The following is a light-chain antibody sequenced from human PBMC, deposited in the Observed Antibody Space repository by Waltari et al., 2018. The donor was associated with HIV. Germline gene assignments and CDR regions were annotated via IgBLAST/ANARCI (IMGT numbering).Light chain of an antibody. CDR1: QDIRND. V-gene: IGKV1-17*01. CDR3: LQHNSYPRT. Sequence: DIQMTQSTSSLSASVGARITITCRASQDIRNDLGWYQHTAGKPPKRLIYAASTLQPGVPSRFSARGFGTEFTLTISGLQPVDVATYYCLQHNSYPRTFGRGTKVEI. J-gene: IGKJ1*01. CDR2: AAS.